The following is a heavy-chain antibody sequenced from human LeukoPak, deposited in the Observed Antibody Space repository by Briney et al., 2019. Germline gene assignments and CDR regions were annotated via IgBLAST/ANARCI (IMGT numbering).Heavy chain of an antibody. J-gene: IGHJ3*02. CDR2: IKQDGSEK. Sequence: GGSLRLSCAASGFIFSRYWMSWVRQAPGKGLEWVANIKQDGSEKYYVDSVKGRFTISRDNAKNSLYLQMNSLRAEDTAVYYCARGRLNGFDIWGQGTMVTVSS. CDR1: GFIFSRYW. CDR3: ARGRLNGFDI. V-gene: IGHV3-7*04. D-gene: IGHD3-16*01.